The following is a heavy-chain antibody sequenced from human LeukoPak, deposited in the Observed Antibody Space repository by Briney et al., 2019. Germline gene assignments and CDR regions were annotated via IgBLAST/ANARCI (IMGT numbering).Heavy chain of an antibody. CDR3: AELGITMIGGV. J-gene: IGHJ6*04. D-gene: IGHD3-10*02. CDR1: GFTFSSYE. CDR2: ISSSGSTI. Sequence: GGSLRLSCAASGFTFSSYEMTWVREAPGKGLEWGSYISSSGSTIYSAASVKGRFTIPRDNAKNSLYLQMNSLRAEDTAVYYCAELGITMIGGVWGKGTTVTISS. V-gene: IGHV3-48*03.